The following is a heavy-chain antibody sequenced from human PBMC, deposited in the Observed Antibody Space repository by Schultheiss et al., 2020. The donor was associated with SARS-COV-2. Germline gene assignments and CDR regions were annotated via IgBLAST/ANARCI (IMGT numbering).Heavy chain of an antibody. V-gene: IGHV1-2*04. CDR3: ARSPTVTTLPDNWFDP. J-gene: IGHJ5*02. D-gene: IGHD4-11*01. CDR1: GGTFSSYA. Sequence: ASVKVSCKASGGTFSSYAISWVRQAPGQGLEWMGWINPNSGGTNYAQKFQGWVTMTRDTSISTAYMELSRLRSDDTAVYYCARSPTVTTLPDNWFDPWGQGTLVTVSS. CDR2: INPNSGGT.